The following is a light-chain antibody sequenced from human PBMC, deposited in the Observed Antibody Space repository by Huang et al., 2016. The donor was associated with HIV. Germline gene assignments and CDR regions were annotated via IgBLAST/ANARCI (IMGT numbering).Light chain of an antibody. CDR3: QQYDNFPPT. CDR2: DAS. J-gene: IGKJ1*01. CDR1: QDISNY. Sequence: DIQMTQSTSSLSASIGDRVTITCQASQDISNYLNWYLQKPGKAPKLLLYDASSLETGVPSRFSGSGSGTDFTFTISSLQPEDVATYYCQQYDNFPPTFGQGTKVEIK. V-gene: IGKV1-33*01.